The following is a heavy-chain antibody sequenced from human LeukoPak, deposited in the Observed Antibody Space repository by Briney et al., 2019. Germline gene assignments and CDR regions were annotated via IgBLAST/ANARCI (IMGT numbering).Heavy chain of an antibody. Sequence: ASVKVSCKVSGYTLTELSMHWVRQAPGKGLEWMGGFDPEDGETIYAQKFQGRVTMTEDTSTDTAYMELSSLRSEDTAVYYCAIYSSSWSFFDYWGQGTLVTVSS. D-gene: IGHD6-13*01. CDR3: AIYSSSWSFFDY. CDR1: GYTLTELS. J-gene: IGHJ4*02. CDR2: FDPEDGET. V-gene: IGHV1-24*01.